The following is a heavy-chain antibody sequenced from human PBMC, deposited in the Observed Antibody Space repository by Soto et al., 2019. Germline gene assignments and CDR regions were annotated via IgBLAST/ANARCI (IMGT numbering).Heavy chain of an antibody. D-gene: IGHD1-26*01. Sequence: EVQLVESGGGVVRPGGSLRLSCAASGSTFDDNGMSWVRQAPGNGLEWVSGINSNGGSTGYADSVKGRFTISRDNAQNSLYLQMNSLRAADTALYYCARSVGATNWFDPWGQGTLVTVSS. CDR1: GSTFDDNG. V-gene: IGHV3-20*04. J-gene: IGHJ5*02. CDR2: INSNGGST. CDR3: ARSVGATNWFDP.